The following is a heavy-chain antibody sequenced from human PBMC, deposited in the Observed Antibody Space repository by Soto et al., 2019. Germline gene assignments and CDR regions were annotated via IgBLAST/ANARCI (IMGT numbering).Heavy chain of an antibody. CDR2: IYSGGTI. D-gene: IGHD4-17*01. CDR3: ARAAATVAPYYYYGMDV. V-gene: IGHV3-66*01. CDR1: GFTVSNYY. J-gene: IGHJ6*02. Sequence: PGGSLRLSCAASGFTVSNYYMSWVRQAPGKGLEWVSVIYSGGTIYYADSVKGRFTISRDNSNNMLYLQMNSVRAEDTAVYYCARAAATVAPYYYYGMDVWGQGTTVTVSS.